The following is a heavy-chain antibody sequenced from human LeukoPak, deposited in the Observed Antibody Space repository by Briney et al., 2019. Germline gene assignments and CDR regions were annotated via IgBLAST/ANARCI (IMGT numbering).Heavy chain of an antibody. J-gene: IGHJ3*02. V-gene: IGHV7-4-1*02. D-gene: IGHD2-21*02. CDR2: INTNTGNP. Sequence: ASVNVSCKASGYTFTSYAMNWVRQAPGQGLEWMGWINTNTGNPTYVQGFTGRFVFSVDTSVSTAYLQISSLKAEDTAVYYCARNCGGDCDDAFDIWGQGTMVTVSS. CDR3: ARNCGGDCDDAFDI. CDR1: GYTFTSYA.